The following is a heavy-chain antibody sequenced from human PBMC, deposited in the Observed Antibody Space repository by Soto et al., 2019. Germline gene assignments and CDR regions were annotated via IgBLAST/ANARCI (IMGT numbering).Heavy chain of an antibody. CDR2: IYSNGDT. CDR1: GFSVGSNY. Sequence: EVQLVETGGGLIQPGGSLRLSCAASGFSVGSNYMTWVRQSPGKGLEWVSLIYSNGDTDYADSVKGRFSISRDNFKDTLYLPMHNLRAEDTAVYHWARKYGFSPVPEADGVWGRGTLVTVSS. CDR3: ARKYGFSPVPEADGV. V-gene: IGHV3-53*02. D-gene: IGHD2-8*01. J-gene: IGHJ4*02.